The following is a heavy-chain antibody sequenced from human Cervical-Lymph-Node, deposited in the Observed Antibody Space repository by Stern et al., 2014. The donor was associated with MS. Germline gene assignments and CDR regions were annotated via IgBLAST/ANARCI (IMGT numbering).Heavy chain of an antibody. J-gene: IGHJ5*02. V-gene: IGHV4-30-4*01. D-gene: IGHD4-17*01. Sequence: QVQLQESGPGLVKPSQTLSLTCTVSGGSISSGDYYWSWLRQPPGKGLEWIGYIYYSGSTYYNPSLKSRVTISVDTSKNQFSLKLSSVTAADTAVYYCAREDGDYAHWFDPWGQGTLVTVSS. CDR1: GGSISSGDYY. CDR3: AREDGDYAHWFDP. CDR2: IYYSGST.